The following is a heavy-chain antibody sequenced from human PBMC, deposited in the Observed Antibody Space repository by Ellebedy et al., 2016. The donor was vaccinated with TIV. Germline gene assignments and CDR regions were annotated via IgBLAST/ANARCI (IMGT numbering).Heavy chain of an antibody. CDR3: ARDFDTAPMKTIFDY. CDR1: GFPFSSDN. CDR2: VNSVSTSM. V-gene: IGHV3-21*01. D-gene: IGHD5-18*01. J-gene: IGHJ4*01. Sequence: GESLKISCAVSGFPFSSDNMNWIRQAPGKVLEWVSAVNSVSTSMFYADSVKGRFTVSRDNAKNSLYLQMNNLRAEDTVVYYCARDFDTAPMKTIFDYWGHGTLVTVSS.